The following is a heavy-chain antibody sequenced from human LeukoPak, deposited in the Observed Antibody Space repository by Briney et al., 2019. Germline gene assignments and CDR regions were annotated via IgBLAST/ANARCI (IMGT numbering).Heavy chain of an antibody. D-gene: IGHD6-19*01. CDR1: GGTFSSYA. CDR3: ASHKGIAVAGKFDY. J-gene: IGHJ4*02. V-gene: IGHV1-69*13. CDR2: IIPIFGTA. Sequence: SVTVSCKASGGTFSSYAISWVRQAPGQGREWMGGIIPIFGTANYAQKFQGRVTITADESTSTAYMELSSLRSEDTAVYYCASHKGIAVAGKFDYWGQGTLVTVSS.